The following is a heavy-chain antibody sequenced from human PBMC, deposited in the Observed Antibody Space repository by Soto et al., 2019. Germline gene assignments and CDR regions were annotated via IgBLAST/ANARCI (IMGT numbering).Heavy chain of an antibody. Sequence: EVLLVESGGGLVQPGRSLRLSCVISGFSFDEYAVHWVRQAPGKGLEWVSGLNWNSEVMGYADSVRGRFRTSTDHAEISLILQMNSLRPDDRATYFCAKVCSTRSMSSAVFDWGQGTRVTVS. D-gene: IGHD3-10*02. CDR2: LNWNSEVM. J-gene: IGHJ4*02. CDR1: GFSFDEYA. V-gene: IGHV3-9*01. CDR3: AKVCSTRSMSSAVFD.